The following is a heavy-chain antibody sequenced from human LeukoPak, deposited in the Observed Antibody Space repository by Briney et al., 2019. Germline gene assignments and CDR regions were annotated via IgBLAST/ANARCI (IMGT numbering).Heavy chain of an antibody. Sequence: PGGSLRLSCAASGFTFSRSWMGWVRQAPGKGLEWVANIKQDGSVKYYADSVKGRFTISRDNSKNTLYLQMNSLRAEDTAVYYCARDLRAFDIWGQGTMVTVSS. V-gene: IGHV3-7*01. CDR3: ARDLRAFDI. J-gene: IGHJ3*02. CDR2: IKQDGSVK. CDR1: GFTFSRSW.